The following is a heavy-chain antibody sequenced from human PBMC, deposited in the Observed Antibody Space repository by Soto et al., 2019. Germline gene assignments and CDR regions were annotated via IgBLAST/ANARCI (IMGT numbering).Heavy chain of an antibody. CDR2: IYWDDDK. V-gene: IGHV2-5*02. CDR3: AHKHLAAAGYCFDY. D-gene: IGHD6-13*01. J-gene: IGHJ4*02. CDR1: GFSFTTPGVG. Sequence: QITLKESGPTLVKPTQTLTLTCTFSGFSFTTPGVGVGWVRQPRGKALEWLALIYWDDDKRYKPSLKNRLTIAKDTSKDQVVLTMTDIDPVDTATYFCAHKHLAAAGYCFDYWGQGTLLTVSS.